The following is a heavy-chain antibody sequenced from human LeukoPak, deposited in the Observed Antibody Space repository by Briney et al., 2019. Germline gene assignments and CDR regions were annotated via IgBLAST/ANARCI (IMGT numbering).Heavy chain of an antibody. V-gene: IGHV4-39*01. CDR1: GGSISSSSYY. CDR2: IYYSGST. CDR3: ARQGGIYSSSWYPIKNPHFDY. J-gene: IGHJ4*02. Sequence: LETLSLTCTVSGGSISSSSYYWGWIRQPPGKGLEWIGSIYYSGSTYYNPSLKSRVTISVDTSKNQFSLKLSSVTAADTAVYYCARQGGIYSSSWYPIKNPHFDYWGQGTLVTVSS. D-gene: IGHD6-13*01.